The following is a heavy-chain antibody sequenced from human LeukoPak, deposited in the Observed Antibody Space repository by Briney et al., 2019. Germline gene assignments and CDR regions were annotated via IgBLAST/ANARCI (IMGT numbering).Heavy chain of an antibody. CDR1: GGSFSGYY. Sequence: PSETLSLTCAVYGGSFSGYYWSWIRQPPGKGLEWIGEINHSGSTNYNPSLKSRVTISVDTSKNQFSLKLSSVTAADTAVYYCSSKATAASTFFDYWGQGTLVTVSS. V-gene: IGHV4-34*01. D-gene: IGHD6-13*01. J-gene: IGHJ4*02. CDR2: INHSGST. CDR3: SSKATAASTFFDY.